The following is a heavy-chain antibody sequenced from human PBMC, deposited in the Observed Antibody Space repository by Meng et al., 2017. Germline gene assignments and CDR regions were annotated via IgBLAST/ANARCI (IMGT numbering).Heavy chain of an antibody. CDR1: GGSFSSYY. J-gene: IGHJ4*02. Sequence: SETLSLTCAVYGGSFSSYYWGWIRQPPGKGLEWIGSIYYSGSTYYNPSLKSRVTISVDTSKNQFSLKLSSVTAADTAVYYCARDATAMVHYFDYWGQGTLVTVSS. CDR3: ARDATAMVHYFDY. CDR2: IYYSGST. V-gene: IGHV4-39*07. D-gene: IGHD5-18*01.